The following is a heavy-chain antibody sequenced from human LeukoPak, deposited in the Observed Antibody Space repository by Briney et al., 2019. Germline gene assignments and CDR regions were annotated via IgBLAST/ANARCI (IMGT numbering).Heavy chain of an antibody. CDR3: ARQDSGSYLNPLDI. CDR2: IYYTGST. CDR1: GGSISSYY. Sequence: SETLSLTCIVSGGSISSYYWSWIRQPPGKGLEWIGYIYYTGSTNYNPSLKSRVTILVDTSKNQLSLKLSSVTAADTAVYYCARQDSGSYLNPLDIWGQGTVVTVSS. V-gene: IGHV4-59*08. D-gene: IGHD1-26*01. J-gene: IGHJ3*02.